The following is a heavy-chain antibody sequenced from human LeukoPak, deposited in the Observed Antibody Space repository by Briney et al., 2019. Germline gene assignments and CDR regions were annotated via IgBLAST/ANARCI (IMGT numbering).Heavy chain of an antibody. J-gene: IGHJ4*02. V-gene: IGHV6-1*01. CDR1: GDSVSSNSDV. CDR2: TYYRSKWHT. CDR3: ARIGYNRPDVDD. Sequence: SQTLSLTCAISGDSVSSNSDVWNWIRQSPSRGLEWLGRTYYRSKWHTDYALSVKSRMTINPDTSKNQFSLHLNSVTPEDTAVYYCARIGYNRPDVDDWGQGTLVTVSS. D-gene: IGHD5-24*01.